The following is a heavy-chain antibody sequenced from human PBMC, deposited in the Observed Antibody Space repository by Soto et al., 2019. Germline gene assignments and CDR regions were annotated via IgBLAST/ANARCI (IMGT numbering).Heavy chain of an antibody. CDR3: ARHVGYCSGDSCYGDNWFDP. CDR1: GASISSSSYY. CDR2: IYYSGST. V-gene: IGHV4-39*01. Sequence: PSETLSLTCTVSGASISSSSYYWGWIRQPPGKGLEWIGSIYYSGSTYYNPSLKSRVTISVDTSKNQFSLKLSSVTAADTAVYYCARHVGYCSGDSCYGDNWFDPWGQGTLVT. J-gene: IGHJ5*02. D-gene: IGHD2-15*01.